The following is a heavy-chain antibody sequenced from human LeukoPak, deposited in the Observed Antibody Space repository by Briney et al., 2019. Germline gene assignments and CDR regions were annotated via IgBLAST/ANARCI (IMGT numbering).Heavy chain of an antibody. CDR3: ARGYYYDSSGYHHFEY. CDR1: GYTFTSYY. J-gene: IGHJ4*02. D-gene: IGHD3-22*01. CDR2: INPSGGST. Sequence: ASVKVSCKASGYTFTSYYMNWVRQAPGQGLEWMGIINPSGGSTSYAQKFQGRVTMTRDTSTSTVYMELSSLRSEDTAVYYCARGYYYDSSGYHHFEYWGQGTLVTVSS. V-gene: IGHV1-46*01.